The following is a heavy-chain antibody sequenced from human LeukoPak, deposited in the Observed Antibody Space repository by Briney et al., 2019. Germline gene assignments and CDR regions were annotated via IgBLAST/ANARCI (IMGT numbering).Heavy chain of an antibody. CDR2: ISGSGGST. CDR3: AKDRSRYCSSTSCYPDAFDI. Sequence: PGGSLRLSCAASGFTFSSYAMSWVRQAPGKGLEWVSAISGSGGSTYYADSVKGRFTISRDNSKNTLYLQMNSLRAEDTAVYYCAKDRSRYCSSTSCYPDAFDIWGQGTMVTVSS. D-gene: IGHD2-2*01. V-gene: IGHV3-23*01. J-gene: IGHJ3*02. CDR1: GFTFSSYA.